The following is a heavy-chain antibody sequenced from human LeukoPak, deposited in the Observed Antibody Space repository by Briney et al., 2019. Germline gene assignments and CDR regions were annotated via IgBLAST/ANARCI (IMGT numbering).Heavy chain of an antibody. V-gene: IGHV3-30*18. J-gene: IGHJ4*02. D-gene: IGHD3-3*01. CDR3: AKSSQSGGYYEFWSGYWYY. Sequence: GRSLRLSCAASGFTFSSYGMHWVRQAPGKGLEWVAVISYDGSNKYYPDSVKGRFTISRDNSKNTLYLQMNSLRAEDTAVYYCAKSSQSGGYYEFWSGYWYYWGQGTLDTVSS. CDR2: ISYDGSNK. CDR1: GFTFSSYG.